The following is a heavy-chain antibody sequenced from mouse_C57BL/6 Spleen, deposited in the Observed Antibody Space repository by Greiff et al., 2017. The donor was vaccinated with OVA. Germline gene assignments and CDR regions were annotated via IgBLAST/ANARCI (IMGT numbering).Heavy chain of an antibody. V-gene: IGHV1-42*01. D-gene: IGHD1-1*01. CDR2: INPSTGGT. J-gene: IGHJ3*01. CDR3: ARWGYYYGSSYEAY. Sequence: DVQLVESGPELVKPGASVKISCKASGYSFTGYYMNWVKQSPEKSLEWIGEINPSTGGTTYNQKFKAKATLTVDKSSSTAYMQLKSLTPEDSAVYYCARWGYYYGSSYEAYWGQGTLVTVSA. CDR1: GYSFTGYY.